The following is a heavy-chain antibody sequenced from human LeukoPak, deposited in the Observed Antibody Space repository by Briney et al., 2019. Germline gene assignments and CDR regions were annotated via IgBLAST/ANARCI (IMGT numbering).Heavy chain of an antibody. CDR2: ISYDGSNK. V-gene: IGHV3-30*04. CDR3: ARAPDPGSPDY. CDR1: GFTFSSYA. D-gene: IGHD3-10*01. J-gene: IGHJ4*02. Sequence: GGPLRLSCAASGFTFSSYAMHWVRQAPGKGLEWVAVISYDGSNKYYADSVKGRFTISRDNSKNTLYLQMNSLRAEDTAVYYCARAPDPGSPDYWGQGTLVTVSS.